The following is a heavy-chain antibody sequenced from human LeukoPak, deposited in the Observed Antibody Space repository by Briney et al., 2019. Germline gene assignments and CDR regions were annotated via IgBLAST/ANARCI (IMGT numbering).Heavy chain of an antibody. CDR3: VRGWSGYYAVDY. Sequence: GGSLRLSCAASGFTLSSYWMHRVRQAPGKGLVWVSRIKTDGSSTNYADSVKGRFTISRDNAKNTVYLQMNSLRAEDTAVYYCVRGWSGYYAVDYWGQGILVTVSS. J-gene: IGHJ4*02. CDR1: GFTLSSYW. V-gene: IGHV3-74*01. CDR2: IKTDGSST. D-gene: IGHD3-3*01.